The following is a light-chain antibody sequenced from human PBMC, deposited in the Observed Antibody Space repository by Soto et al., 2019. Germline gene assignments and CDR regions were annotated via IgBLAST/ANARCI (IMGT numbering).Light chain of an antibody. CDR3: QQSYSTPPIT. CDR1: QSMSSY. Sequence: DIQRTQSPSSLSASVGDRVTITCRASQSMSSYLNWYQQKPGKAPKLLIYAASSWQSGVPSRFSGSGSVTDFTLTISSLQPEDFATYYCQQSYSTPPITFGQGTRLEIK. J-gene: IGKJ5*01. V-gene: IGKV1-39*01. CDR2: AAS.